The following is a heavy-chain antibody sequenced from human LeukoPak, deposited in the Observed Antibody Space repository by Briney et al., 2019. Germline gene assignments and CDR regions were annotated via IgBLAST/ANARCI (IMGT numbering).Heavy chain of an antibody. CDR3: ARVRYSSGLPDY. V-gene: IGHV4-59*08. CDR1: GGSISSYY. CDR2: IYYSGST. J-gene: IGHJ4*02. D-gene: IGHD6-19*01. Sequence: PSETLSLTCTVSGGSISSYYWSWIRQPPGKGLEWIGYIYYSGSTNYNPSLKSRVTISVDTSKNQFSLKLSSVTAADTAVYYCARVRYSSGLPDYWGQGTLVTVSS.